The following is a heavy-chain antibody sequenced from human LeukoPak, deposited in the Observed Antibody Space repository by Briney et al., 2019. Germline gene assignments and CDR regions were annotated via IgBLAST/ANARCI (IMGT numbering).Heavy chain of an antibody. D-gene: IGHD3-9*01. CDR1: TFTFGDYA. CDR2: IRRKVYGGTP. V-gene: IGHV3-49*03. CDR3: TRGASPDILTGDY. Sequence: GRSLRLSCTSSTFTFGDYAINWIHQAPGKGLEWVGFIRRKVYGGTPEYAASVKGRFTISRDDSKSIAYLQMNSLKTEDTAVYYCTRGASPDILTGDYWGQGTLVTVSS. J-gene: IGHJ4*02.